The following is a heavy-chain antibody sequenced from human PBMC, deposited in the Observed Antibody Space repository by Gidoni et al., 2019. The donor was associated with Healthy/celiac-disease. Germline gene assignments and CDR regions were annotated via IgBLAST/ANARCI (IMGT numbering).Heavy chain of an antibody. Sequence: EVQLVESGGGLVQPGGSLRLSCAASGFTFSSDWMHWVRQAPGKGLVWVSRINSDGSSTSYADSVKGRFTISRDNAKNTLYLQMNSLRAEDTAVYYCARGSGYYHIVDYWGQGTLVTVSS. D-gene: IGHD3-22*01. J-gene: IGHJ4*02. CDR3: ARGSGYYHIVDY. V-gene: IGHV3-74*01. CDR1: GFTFSSDW. CDR2: INSDGSST.